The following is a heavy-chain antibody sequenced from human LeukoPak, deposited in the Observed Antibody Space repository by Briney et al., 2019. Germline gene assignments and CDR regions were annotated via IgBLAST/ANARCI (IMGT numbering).Heavy chain of an antibody. J-gene: IGHJ4*02. V-gene: IGHV1-18*01. CDR1: GYTFSNFG. CDR3: ARDRRASGDRTFDY. CDR2: ISGNNDYP. Sequence: ASVRVSCKTSGYTFSNFGINWVRQAPGQGLEWMGWISGNNDYPNYGQKFQGRFTVTTDSSTSTAYMELRSLRSDDTAVYYCARDRRASGDRTFDYWGQGTLVTVSS. D-gene: IGHD4-17*01.